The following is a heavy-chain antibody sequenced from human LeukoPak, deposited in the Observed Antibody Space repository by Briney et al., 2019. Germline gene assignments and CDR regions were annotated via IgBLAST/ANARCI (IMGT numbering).Heavy chain of an antibody. V-gene: IGHV1-2*02. D-gene: IGHD3-3*01. CDR3: ARDLRERITIFGVVIVERWFDP. J-gene: IGHJ5*02. CDR1: GYTFTDYY. CDR2: INPNSGGT. Sequence: ASVKVSCKASGYTFTDYYMHWVRQAPGQGLEWMGWINPNSGGTHYAQKLQGRVTMTTDTSTSTAYMELRSLRSDDTAVYYCARDLRERITIFGVVIVERWFDPWGQGTLVTVSS.